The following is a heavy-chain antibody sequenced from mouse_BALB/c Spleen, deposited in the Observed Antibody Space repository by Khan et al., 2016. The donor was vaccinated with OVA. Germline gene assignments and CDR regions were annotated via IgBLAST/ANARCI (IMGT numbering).Heavy chain of an antibody. V-gene: IGHV2-2*03. CDR1: GLSLTNYG. D-gene: IGHD1-1*01. CDR2: IWSGGTT. J-gene: IGHJ4*01. CDR3: ASPLYYYGYAMDY. Sequence: QVQLQQSGPGLVQPSQSLSITCTVSGLSLTNYGIHWVRQSPRRGLAWLGVIWSGGTTDYNAPFISRLSLIQANSKRHVFFKMNSLQSNDTAIYCCASPLYYYGYAMDYRGQGTSDTVSS.